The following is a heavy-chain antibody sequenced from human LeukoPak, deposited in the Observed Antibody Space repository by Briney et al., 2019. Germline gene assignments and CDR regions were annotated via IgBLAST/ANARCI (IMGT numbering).Heavy chain of an antibody. J-gene: IGHJ3*01. V-gene: IGHV3-43*02. D-gene: IGHD3-22*01. Sequence: GGSLRLSCAASGFTFDDYAMHWVRQAPGKGLEWVSLISGDGGSTYYADSVKGRFTISRDNSKNSLYLQMNSLRTEDTALYYCAKDIGARYYDSSGHVWGQGTMVTVSS. CDR3: AKDIGARYYDSSGHV. CDR2: ISGDGGST. CDR1: GFTFDDYA.